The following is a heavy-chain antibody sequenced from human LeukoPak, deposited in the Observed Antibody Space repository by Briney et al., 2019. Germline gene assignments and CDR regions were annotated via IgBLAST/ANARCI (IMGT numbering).Heavy chain of an antibody. CDR1: GLTFSNYW. CDR2: INTDGSSR. D-gene: IGHD5-24*01. J-gene: IGHJ3*01. V-gene: IGHV3-74*01. Sequence: PGGSLRLSCAASGLTFSNYWMHWVRQVPGKGLVWISRINTDGSSRDYAGSVKGRFTISRDNAKNMLSLQVDSLSAEDTGVYYCARQKWLQRAFDVWGQGTMVTVSS. CDR3: ARQKWLQRAFDV.